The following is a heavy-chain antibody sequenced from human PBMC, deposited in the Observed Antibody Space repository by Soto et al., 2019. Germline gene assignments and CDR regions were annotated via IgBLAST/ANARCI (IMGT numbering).Heavy chain of an antibody. Sequence: PGGSLRLSCAASGFTFSSYAMHWVRQAPGKGLEWVAVISYDGSNKYYADSVKGRFTISRDNSKNTLYLQMNSLRAEDTAVYYCARDNSPSHSSGYSGMDYWGQGTLVTVSS. CDR1: GFTFSSYA. CDR2: ISYDGSNK. D-gene: IGHD3-22*01. V-gene: IGHV3-30-3*01. J-gene: IGHJ4*02. CDR3: ARDNSPSHSSGYSGMDY.